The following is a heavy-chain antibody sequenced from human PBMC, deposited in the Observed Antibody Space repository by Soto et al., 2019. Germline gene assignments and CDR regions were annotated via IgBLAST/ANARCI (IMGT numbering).Heavy chain of an antibody. D-gene: IGHD1-26*01. J-gene: IGHJ3*02. CDR1: GFTFSSYG. CDR3: ARDLGGSYFGDAFDI. CDR2: IWYDGSNK. Sequence: QVQLVESGGGVVQPGRSLRLSCAASGFTFSSYGMHWVRQAPGKGLEWVAVIWYDGSNKYYADSVKGRFTISRDNSKNTLYLQMNRLRAEDTAVYYCARDLGGSYFGDAFDIWGQGTMVTVSS. V-gene: IGHV3-33*01.